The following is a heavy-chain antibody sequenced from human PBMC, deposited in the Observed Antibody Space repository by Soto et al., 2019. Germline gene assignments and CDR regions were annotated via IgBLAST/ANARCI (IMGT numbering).Heavy chain of an antibody. Sequence: QVQLQESGPGLVKPSQTLSLTCTVSGGSISSGDYYWSWFRQPPGKGLEWIGYIYYSGSTYYNPSLKSRVTISVDTSKNQFSLKLSSVTAADTAVYYCARMYYDFWSGLSPYNWFDPWGQGTLVTVSS. J-gene: IGHJ5*02. CDR2: IYYSGST. CDR3: ARMYYDFWSGLSPYNWFDP. D-gene: IGHD3-3*01. CDR1: GGSISSGDYY. V-gene: IGHV4-30-4*01.